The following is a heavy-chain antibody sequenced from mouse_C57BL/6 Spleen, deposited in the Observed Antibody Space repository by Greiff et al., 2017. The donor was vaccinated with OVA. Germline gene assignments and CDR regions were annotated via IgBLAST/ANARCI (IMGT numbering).Heavy chain of an antibody. CDR1: GYTFTSYW. Sequence: QVQLQQPGAELVKPGASVKLSCKASGYTFTSYWMQWVKQRPGQGLEWIGEIDPSDSYTNYNQKFKGKATLTVDTSSSTAYMQLSSLTSEDSAVYYCAGSDYEYAMDDWGQGTSVTVSS. CDR3: AGSDYEYAMDD. J-gene: IGHJ4*01. V-gene: IGHV1-50*01. D-gene: IGHD2-4*01. CDR2: IDPSDSYT.